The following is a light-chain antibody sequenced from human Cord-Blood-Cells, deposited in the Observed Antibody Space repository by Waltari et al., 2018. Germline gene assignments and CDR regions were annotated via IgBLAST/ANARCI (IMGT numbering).Light chain of an antibody. J-gene: IGLJ2*01. CDR2: QVS. CDR1: SSDVGGYNY. V-gene: IGLV2-14*01. CDR3: SSYTSSSTVV. Sequence: QSALTQPASVSGSPGQSIPISCTGTSSDVGGYNYFSWYQQHPGKAPKLIIYQVSNRPSGVSNRFSGSKSGNTASLTISGLQAEDEANYYCSSYTSSSTVVFGGGTKLTVL.